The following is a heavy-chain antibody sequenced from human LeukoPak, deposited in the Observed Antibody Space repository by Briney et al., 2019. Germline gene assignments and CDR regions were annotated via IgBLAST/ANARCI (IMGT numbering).Heavy chain of an antibody. V-gene: IGHV3-23*01. Sequence: GGSLRLSCAASGFTFSSHAMTWVRQAPGKGLEWVSGISDSGGDTYYTDSVKGLFTISRDNSKNTLYLQMNSLRAEDTAVYYCARDDGYYDSSGYYSPIDYWGQGTLVTVSS. J-gene: IGHJ4*02. CDR2: ISDSGGDT. CDR3: ARDDGYYDSSGYYSPIDY. D-gene: IGHD3-22*01. CDR1: GFTFSSHA.